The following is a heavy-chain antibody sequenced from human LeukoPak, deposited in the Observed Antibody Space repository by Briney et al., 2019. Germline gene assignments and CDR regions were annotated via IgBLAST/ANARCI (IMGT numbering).Heavy chain of an antibody. J-gene: IGHJ4*02. V-gene: IGHV1-2*02. D-gene: IGHD1-26*01. CDR1: GYTFIAYY. CDR3: ARGGSGSYYYYFDY. Sequence: GASVKVSCKASGYTFIAYYMHWVRQAPGQGLEWMGWINPNSGGTNYAQKFQGRVTMTRDTSISTAYMELSRLRSDDTAVYYCARGGSGSYYYYFDYWGQGTLVTVSS. CDR2: INPNSGGT.